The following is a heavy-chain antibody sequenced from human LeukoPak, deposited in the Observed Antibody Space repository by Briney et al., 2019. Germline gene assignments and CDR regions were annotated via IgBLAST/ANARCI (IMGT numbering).Heavy chain of an antibody. J-gene: IGHJ4*02. CDR3: ARVRLGYSGKYHFDY. CDR1: GGSISSGGYY. D-gene: IGHD1-26*01. CDR2: IYHSGST. V-gene: IGHV4-30-2*01. Sequence: PSETLSLTCTVSGGSISSGGYYWSWIRQPPGKGLEWIGYIYHSGSTYYNPSLKSRVTMSVDKSKKQFSLRLTSVTAADTAMYYCARVRLGYSGKYHFDYWGQGTLVTVSS.